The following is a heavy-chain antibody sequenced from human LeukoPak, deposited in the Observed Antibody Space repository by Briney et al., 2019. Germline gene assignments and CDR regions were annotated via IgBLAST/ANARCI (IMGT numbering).Heavy chain of an antibody. CDR2: INPSGGST. D-gene: IGHD6-19*01. CDR3: ARDGLEAVAAFDYYYYYMDV. J-gene: IGHJ6*03. Sequence: VASVKVSCKASGYTFTGYYMHWVRQAPGQGLEWMGIINPSGGSTSYAQKFQGRVTMTRDMSTSTVYMELSSLRSEDTAVYYCARDGLEAVAAFDYYYYYMDVWGKGTTVTVSS. CDR1: GYTFTGYY. V-gene: IGHV1-46*01.